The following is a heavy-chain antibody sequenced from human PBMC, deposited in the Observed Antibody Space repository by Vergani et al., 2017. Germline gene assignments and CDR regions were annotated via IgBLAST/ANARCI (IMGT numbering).Heavy chain of an antibody. CDR1: GFTVSSNY. V-gene: IGHV3-53*04. J-gene: IGHJ6*02. D-gene: IGHD3-3*01. Sequence: VQLVESGGGLVQPGGSLRLSCAASGFTVSSNYMSWVRQAPGKGLEWVSVIYSGGSTYYADSVKGRFTISRHNSKNTLYLQMNSLRAEDTAVYYCARDLFWSGSYYYGMDVWGQGTTVTVSS. CDR2: IYSGGST. CDR3: ARDLFWSGSYYYGMDV.